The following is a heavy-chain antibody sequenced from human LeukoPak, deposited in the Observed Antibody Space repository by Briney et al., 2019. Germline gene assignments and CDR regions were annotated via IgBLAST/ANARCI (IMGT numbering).Heavy chain of an antibody. CDR1: GFTFSSYA. CDR2: ISGSGGST. J-gene: IGHJ4*02. D-gene: IGHD3-22*01. Sequence: SGGSLRLSCAASGFTFSSYAMSWVRQAPGKGLEWVSAISGSGGSTYYADSVKGRFTISRDNSKNTLYLQMNSLRAEDTAVYYCAKDYYYDSSGYGFPSWGQGTLVTVSS. V-gene: IGHV3-23*01. CDR3: AKDYYYDSSGYGFPS.